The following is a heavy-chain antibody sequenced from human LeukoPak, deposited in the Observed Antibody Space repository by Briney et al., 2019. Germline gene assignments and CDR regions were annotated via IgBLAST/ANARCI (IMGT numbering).Heavy chain of an antibody. CDR1: GFTFSSYG. Sequence: GGSLRLSCAASGFTFSSYGMHWVRQVPGKGLEWVAVISYDGSNKYYADSVKGRFTISRDNSKNTLYLQMNSLRAEDTAVYYCAKNWNWLDYWGQGTLVTVSS. V-gene: IGHV3-30*18. D-gene: IGHD1-7*01. CDR2: ISYDGSNK. CDR3: AKNWNWLDY. J-gene: IGHJ4*02.